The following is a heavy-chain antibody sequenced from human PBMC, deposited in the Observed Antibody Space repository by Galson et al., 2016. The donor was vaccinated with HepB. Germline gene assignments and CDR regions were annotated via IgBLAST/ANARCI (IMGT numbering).Heavy chain of an antibody. V-gene: IGHV3-7*03. CDR1: GFSFSSYW. CDR2: INGDGSVY. D-gene: IGHD3-10*01. J-gene: IGHJ4*02. CDR3: ATDRGYGSYDY. Sequence: SLRLSCAASGFSFSSYWVTWVRQAPGKGLEWVANINGDGSVYNYVDSVKDRFTISRDNAKDSLYLHMNNLRAEDTALYYCATDRGYGSYDYRGQGTRVTVSS.